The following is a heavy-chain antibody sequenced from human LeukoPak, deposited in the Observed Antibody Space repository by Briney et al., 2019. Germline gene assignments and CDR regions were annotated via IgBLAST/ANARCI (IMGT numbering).Heavy chain of an antibody. J-gene: IGHJ4*02. CDR3: ARVGYCDYGDY. Sequence: SETLSLTCAVYGGSFSGYYWSWIRQPPGKGLEWIGEINHSGSTNYNPSLKSRVTISVDTSKNQFSLKLSSVTAADTAVYYCARVGYCDYGDYWGQGTLLTVSS. CDR1: GGSFSGYY. D-gene: IGHD4-17*01. V-gene: IGHV4-34*01. CDR2: INHSGST.